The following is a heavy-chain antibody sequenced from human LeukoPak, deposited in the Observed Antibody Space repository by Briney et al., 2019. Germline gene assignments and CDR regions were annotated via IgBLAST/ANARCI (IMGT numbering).Heavy chain of an antibody. CDR2: IYPGDSDT. CDR3: ARRDSGFEFFDY. D-gene: IGHD5-12*01. CDR1: GYRFTSYW. Sequence: GESLKISCQGSGYRFTSYWIGWVRQMPGKGLEWVGIIYPGDSDTRYSPSFQGQVTISADKFLTTAYLQWSSLEASDSAMYYCARRDSGFEFFDYWGQGTLVTVSS. J-gene: IGHJ4*02. V-gene: IGHV5-51*01.